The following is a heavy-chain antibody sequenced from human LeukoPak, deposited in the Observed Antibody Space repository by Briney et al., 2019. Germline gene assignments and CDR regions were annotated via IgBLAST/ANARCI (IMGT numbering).Heavy chain of an antibody. CDR3: VRDRDWAFDY. CDR2: INTKSKTI. CDR1: GFTFNTYT. Sequence: PGGSLRLSCAASGFTFNTYTMNWVRQAPGKGLEWVSYINTKSKTIYYADSVKGRFTISRDNAKNSLHLQMNSLRAEDTALYYCVRDRDWAFDYWRQGTLVTVSS. D-gene: IGHD3-9*01. J-gene: IGHJ4*02. V-gene: IGHV3-48*01.